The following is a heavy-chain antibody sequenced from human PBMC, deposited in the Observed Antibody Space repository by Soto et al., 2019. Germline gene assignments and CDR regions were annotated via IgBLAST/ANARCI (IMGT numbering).Heavy chain of an antibody. D-gene: IGHD5-12*01. CDR2: IWYDGSNK. CDR3: ARDPNGYDSRYGMDV. J-gene: IGHJ6*02. Sequence: ESGGGVVQPGRSLRLSCAASGFTFSSYGMHWVRQAPGKGLEWVAVIWYDGSNKYYADSVKGRFTISRDNSKNTLYLQMNSLRAEDTAVYYCARDPNGYDSRYGMDVWGQGTTVTVSS. CDR1: GFTFSSYG. V-gene: IGHV3-33*01.